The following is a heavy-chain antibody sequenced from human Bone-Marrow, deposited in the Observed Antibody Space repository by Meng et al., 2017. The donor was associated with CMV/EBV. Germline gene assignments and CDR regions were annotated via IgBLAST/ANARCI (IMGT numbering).Heavy chain of an antibody. Sequence: LSCAVYGGSFSGYYWSWIRQPPGKGLEWIGEINHSGSTNYNPSLKSRVTISVDTSKNQFSLKLSSVTAADTAVYYCARGGVVVVAAPTPDVWGQGTTVTVSS. CDR2: INHSGST. J-gene: IGHJ6*02. CDR3: ARGGVVVVAAPTPDV. CDR1: GGSFSGYY. D-gene: IGHD2-15*01. V-gene: IGHV4-34*01.